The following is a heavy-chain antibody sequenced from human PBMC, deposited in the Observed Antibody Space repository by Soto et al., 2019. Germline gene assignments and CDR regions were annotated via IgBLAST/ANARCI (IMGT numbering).Heavy chain of an antibody. Sequence: ASVKVSCKATGYTFTGYYMHWVRQAPGRGLEWMGWINPNSGGTNYAQKFQGWVTMTRDTSISTAYMELSRLRSDDTAVYYCVRSVAATSWFDPWGQGTLVTVSS. V-gene: IGHV1-2*04. CDR3: VRSVAATSWFDP. CDR1: GYTFTGYY. CDR2: INPNSGGT. J-gene: IGHJ5*02. D-gene: IGHD6-13*01.